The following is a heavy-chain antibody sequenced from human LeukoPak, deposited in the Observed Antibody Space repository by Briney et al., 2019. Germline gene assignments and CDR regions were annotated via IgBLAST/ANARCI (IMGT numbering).Heavy chain of an antibody. CDR3: ARGGGSAYDM. V-gene: IGHV3-48*01. Sequence: PGGSLRLSCAASGFSFSSYTMNWVRQGPGKGLEWVSYISSTSGMIYYADSVKGRFTVSRDNAKNSLYLQMNSLRAEDTAVYYCARGGGSAYDMWGQGTMVTVSS. CDR1: GFSFSSYT. D-gene: IGHD1-26*01. J-gene: IGHJ3*02. CDR2: ISSTSGMI.